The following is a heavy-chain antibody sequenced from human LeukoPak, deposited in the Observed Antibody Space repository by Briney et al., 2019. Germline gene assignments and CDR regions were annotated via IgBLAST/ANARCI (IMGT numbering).Heavy chain of an antibody. CDR2: IYTSGST. D-gene: IGHD3-22*01. J-gene: IGHJ5*02. V-gene: IGHV4-4*07. CDR3: ARDGMDTFGPSGYPIDRGGS. CDR1: GGSISGYY. Sequence: SETLSLTCTVSGGSISGYYWSWIRQPAGKGLEWIGRIYTSGSTNYSPSLKSRITMSVDTSMNQFSLKLTSVTAADTALYYCARDGMDTFGPSGYPIDRGGSWGQGTLVAVSS.